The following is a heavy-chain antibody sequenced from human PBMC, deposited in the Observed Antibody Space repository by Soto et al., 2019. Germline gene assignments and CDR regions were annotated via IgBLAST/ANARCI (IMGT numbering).Heavy chain of an antibody. D-gene: IGHD6-6*01. CDR3: ASSSLPWFDP. Sequence: PSETLSLTCTVSGGSISSSSYYWGWIRQPPGKGLEWIGSIYYSGSTYYNPSLKSRVTISVDTSKNQFSLKLSSVTAADTAVYYCASSSLPWFDPWGQGTLVTVSS. V-gene: IGHV4-39*01. CDR2: IYYSGST. CDR1: GGSISSSSYY. J-gene: IGHJ5*02.